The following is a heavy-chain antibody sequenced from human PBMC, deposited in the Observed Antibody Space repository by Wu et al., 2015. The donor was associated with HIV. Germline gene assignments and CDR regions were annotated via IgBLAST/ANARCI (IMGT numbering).Heavy chain of an antibody. J-gene: IGHJ4*02. D-gene: IGHD1-14*01. CDR3: VGRQKXNPGNVGNFDF. Sequence: QVRLMQSGAEVKTPGSSVRISCKASGVSFTHYAVNWVRQAPGQRLEWMGGTIPHFGVINPAQKFKDRLRLTADASTTTVYMELSGLEFADTAVYYCVGRQKXNPGNVGNFDFWGQGTLVTVSS. CDR2: TIPHFGVI. V-gene: IGHV1-69*12. CDR1: GVSFTHYA.